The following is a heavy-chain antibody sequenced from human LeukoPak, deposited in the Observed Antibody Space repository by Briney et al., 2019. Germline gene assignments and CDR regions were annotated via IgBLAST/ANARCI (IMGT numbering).Heavy chain of an antibody. J-gene: IGHJ4*02. D-gene: IGHD3-3*01. V-gene: IGHV3-30-3*01. Sequence: GGSLRLSCAASGFTFSSHAMHWVRQAPGKGLEWVAVISYDGSNKYYADSVKGRFTISRDNSKNTLYLQMNSLRAEDTAVYYCARARYDFWSGYYHIDYWGQGTLVTVSS. CDR3: ARARYDFWSGYYHIDY. CDR2: ISYDGSNK. CDR1: GFTFSSHA.